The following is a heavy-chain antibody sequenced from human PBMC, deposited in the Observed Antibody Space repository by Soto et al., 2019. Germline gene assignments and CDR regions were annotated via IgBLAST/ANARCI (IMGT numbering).Heavy chain of an antibody. D-gene: IGHD1-1*01. V-gene: IGHV1-69*13. CDR2: IIPIFGTA. Sequence: SVKVSCKASGGTFSSYAISWVRQAPGQGLEWMGGIIPIFGTANYAQKFQGRVTITADESASTAYMELSSLRSEDTAVYYCARDRYNWNDPNYYYTGTDVWGQGTTVTAP. J-gene: IGHJ6*02. CDR3: ARDRYNWNDPNYYYTGTDV. CDR1: GGTFSSYA.